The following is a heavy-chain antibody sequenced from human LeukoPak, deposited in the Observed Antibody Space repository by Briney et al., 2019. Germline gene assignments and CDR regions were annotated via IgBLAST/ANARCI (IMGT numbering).Heavy chain of an antibody. CDR1: GFTFSSYW. CDR3: ARVSSSRGSDY. Sequence: AGGSLRLSCAASGFTFSSYWMHWVRQAPGKGLVWVSRINSDGSSTSYADSVKGRFTISRDNAKNTLYLQVNSLRAEDTAVYYCARVSSSRGSDYWGQGTLVTVSS. J-gene: IGHJ4*02. V-gene: IGHV3-74*01. D-gene: IGHD6-13*01. CDR2: INSDGSST.